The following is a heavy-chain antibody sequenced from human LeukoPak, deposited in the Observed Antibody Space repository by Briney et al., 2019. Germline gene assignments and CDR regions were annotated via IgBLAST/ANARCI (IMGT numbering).Heavy chain of an antibody. CDR3: ARDQRPGTSGYSPFDY. Sequence: ASVTVSFKSSGYTFTSYGISWVRQAPGQGLEWMGWISTNNGNTNYAQKLQGRVTMTTETSTSTAHMKLRSLRSDDMAVYYCARDQRPGTSGYSPFDYWGQGTLVTVSS. CDR1: GYTFTSYG. V-gene: IGHV1-18*03. J-gene: IGHJ4*02. CDR2: ISTNNGNT. D-gene: IGHD3-22*01.